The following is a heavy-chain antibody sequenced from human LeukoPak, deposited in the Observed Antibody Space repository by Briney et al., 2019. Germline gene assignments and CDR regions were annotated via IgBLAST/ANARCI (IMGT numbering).Heavy chain of an antibody. CDR3: AKDRGGSGSYYYSAIDI. V-gene: IGHV3-23*01. J-gene: IGHJ3*02. CDR1: GFTFSSYA. D-gene: IGHD3-10*01. CDR2: ISGSGGST. Sequence: GGSLRLSCAASGFTFSSYAMSWVRQAPGKGLEWVSGISGSGGSTYYADSVKGRFTISRDNSKNTLYLEMNSLRADDTAVYYCAKDRGGSGSYYYSAIDIWGQGTMVTVSS.